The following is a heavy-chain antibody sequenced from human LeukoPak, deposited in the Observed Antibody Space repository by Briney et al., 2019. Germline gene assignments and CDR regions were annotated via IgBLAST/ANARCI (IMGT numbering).Heavy chain of an antibody. CDR3: ARDPVGAIGFGMDV. D-gene: IGHD1-26*01. CDR1: GFTVSSNY. CDR2: IYSGGTT. V-gene: IGHV3-66*01. Sequence: GGSLRLSCAASGFTVSSNYMSWVRQAPGKGLEWVSVIYSGGTTYYADSVKGRFTISRDTSKNTLYLQMNSLRAEGTAVYYCARDPVGAIGFGMDVWGQGTTVTGPS. J-gene: IGHJ6*02.